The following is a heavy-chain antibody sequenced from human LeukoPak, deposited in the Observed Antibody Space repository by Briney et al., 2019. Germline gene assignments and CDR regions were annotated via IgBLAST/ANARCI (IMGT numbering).Heavy chain of an antibody. V-gene: IGHV3-48*01. D-gene: IGHD2-2*01. Sequence: PGGSLRLSCAASGFAFSSYAMSWVRQAPGKGLEWVSYISSSSSSIYYADSVKGRFTISRDSAKSSLYLQMNSLRAEDTAVYYCARELGYCSSTSCYGYWGQGTLVTVSS. J-gene: IGHJ4*02. CDR3: ARELGYCSSTSCYGY. CDR2: ISSSSSSI. CDR1: GFAFSSYA.